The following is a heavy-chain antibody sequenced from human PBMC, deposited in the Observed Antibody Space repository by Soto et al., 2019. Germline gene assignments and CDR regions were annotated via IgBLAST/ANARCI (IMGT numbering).Heavy chain of an antibody. CDR2: IYYSGST. D-gene: IGHD2-8*01. V-gene: IGHV4-30-4*01. CDR1: GGSISSGDYY. Sequence: PSETLSLTCTVSGGSISSGDYYWSWIRQPPGKGLEWIGYIYYSGSTYYNPSLKSRVTISVDTSKNQFSLKLSSVTASDTAVYYCARVWMLMVYAELLFAFDIWGQGTMVTVSS. CDR3: ARVWMLMVYAELLFAFDI. J-gene: IGHJ3*02.